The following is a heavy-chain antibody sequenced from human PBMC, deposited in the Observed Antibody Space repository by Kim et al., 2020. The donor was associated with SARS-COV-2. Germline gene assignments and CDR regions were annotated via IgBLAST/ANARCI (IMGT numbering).Heavy chain of an antibody. J-gene: IGHJ6*02. CDR3: TTESQIPEYSYGGSYYYGMDV. V-gene: IGHV3-15*01. CDR1: GFTFSNAW. CDR2: IKSKTDGGTT. D-gene: IGHD5-18*01. Sequence: GGSLRLSCAASGFTFSNAWMSWVRQAPGKGLEWVGRIKSKTDGGTTDYAAPVKGRFTISRDDSKNTLYLQMNSLKTEDTAVYYCTTESQIPEYSYGGSYYYGMDVWGQGTTVTVSS.